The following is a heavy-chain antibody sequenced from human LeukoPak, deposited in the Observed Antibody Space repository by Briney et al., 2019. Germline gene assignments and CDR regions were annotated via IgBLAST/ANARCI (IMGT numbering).Heavy chain of an antibody. CDR2: ISGSGGST. V-gene: IGHV3-23*01. D-gene: IGHD3-9*01. Sequence: GGSLRLSCAASGFTFSSYAMSWVRQAPGKGLEWVSAISGSGGSTYYADSVKGRFTISRDNSKNTLYLQMNSLRAEDTAVYYCARDEGDYDILTGGYYFDYWGQGTLVTVSS. CDR3: ARDEGDYDILTGGYYFDY. CDR1: GFTFSSYA. J-gene: IGHJ4*02.